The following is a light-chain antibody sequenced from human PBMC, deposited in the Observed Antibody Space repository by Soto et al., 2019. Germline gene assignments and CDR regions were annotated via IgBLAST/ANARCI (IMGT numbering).Light chain of an antibody. Sequence: QSVLTQPASVSGSPGQSITISCTGTSSDFGAYNYVSWYQQHPGKAPKLMIYEVNYRPSGVSNRFSGSKSGNTASLTISGLQAEDEADYYCSSYTSRTTLVFGTGTKV. V-gene: IGLV2-14*01. CDR1: SSDFGAYNY. J-gene: IGLJ1*01. CDR3: SSYTSRTTLV. CDR2: EVN.